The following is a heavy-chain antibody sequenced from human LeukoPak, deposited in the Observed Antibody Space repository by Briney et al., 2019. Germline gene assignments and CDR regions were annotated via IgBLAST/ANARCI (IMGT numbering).Heavy chain of an antibody. CDR2: IIEGGDLK. V-gene: IGHV3-7*01. CDR1: GFTFSAYW. J-gene: IGHJ4*02. CDR3: ASTCSSTSCTPDLDY. Sequence: GGSLRLSCAASGFTFSAYWMTWVRQAPGKGLAWVANIIEGGDLKYYVDSVKGRFTISRDNTKNSLYLQMNSLRAEDTAVYYCASTCSSTSCTPDLDYWGQGTLVTVSS. D-gene: IGHD2-2*01.